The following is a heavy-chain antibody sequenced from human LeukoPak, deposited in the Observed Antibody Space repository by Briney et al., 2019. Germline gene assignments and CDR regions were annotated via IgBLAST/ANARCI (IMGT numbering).Heavy chain of an antibody. Sequence: GGSLRLSCAASGFTFSAFGMNWVRQAPGKGLEWVSDISRSSSEIHYADSVTGRFTISRDNDKNSVYLQMNSLRVEDTAVYYCARDSGRYGYYMDVWGKGTTVTVSS. V-gene: IGHV3-48*01. D-gene: IGHD1-26*01. CDR2: ISRSSSEI. CDR1: GFTFSAFG. J-gene: IGHJ6*04. CDR3: ARDSGRYGYYMDV.